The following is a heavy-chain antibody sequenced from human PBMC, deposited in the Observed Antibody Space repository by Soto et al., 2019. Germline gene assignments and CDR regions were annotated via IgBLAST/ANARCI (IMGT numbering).Heavy chain of an antibody. CDR2: IYHSGST. J-gene: IGHJ6*02. CDR3: ARDHRYSNGPTDYYYGMDV. D-gene: IGHD5-18*01. V-gene: IGHV4-59*01. CDR1: GDSINNYY. Sequence: PSETLSLTCTVSGDSINNYYWSWIRQPPGKGLEWIGYIYHSGSTNYNPSLKSRVTISVDTSKNQFSLKVSSVTAADTAVYYCARDHRYSNGPTDYYYGMDVWGQGTTVTVSS.